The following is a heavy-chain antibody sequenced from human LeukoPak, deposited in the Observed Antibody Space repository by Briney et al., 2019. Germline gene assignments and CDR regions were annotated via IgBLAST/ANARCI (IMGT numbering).Heavy chain of an antibody. D-gene: IGHD3-22*01. CDR2: IYPGDSDT. J-gene: IGHJ4*02. CDR1: GYSFTSYW. Sequence: GESLKISCKGSGYSFTSYWIGWVRQMPGKGLEWMGIIYPGDSDTRYSPSFQGQVTISADKSISTAYLQWSSLKASDTAMYYCARYDYDSSGYYPHFDYWGQGTLVTVSS. CDR3: ARYDYDSSGYYPHFDY. V-gene: IGHV5-51*01.